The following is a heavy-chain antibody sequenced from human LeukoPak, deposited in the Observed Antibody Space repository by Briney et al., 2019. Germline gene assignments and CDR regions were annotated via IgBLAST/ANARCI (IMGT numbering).Heavy chain of an antibody. CDR1: GFTFDDYG. Sequence: GGSLRLSCAASGFTFDDYGMSWVRQAPGKGLEWVSGINWNAGSTGYADSVKGRFTISRDNAKNSLYLQMNGLRAEDTALYHCARDTFGDNSVSRWFDPWGQGTLVTVSS. V-gene: IGHV3-20*01. CDR2: INWNAGST. J-gene: IGHJ5*02. CDR3: ARDTFGDNSVSRWFDP. D-gene: IGHD3-22*01.